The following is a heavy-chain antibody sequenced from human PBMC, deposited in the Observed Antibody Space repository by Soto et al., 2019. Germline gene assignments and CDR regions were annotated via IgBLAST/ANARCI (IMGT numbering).Heavy chain of an antibody. V-gene: IGHV4-34*01. CDR2: INHSGST. CDR1: GGSFSDYF. CDR3: ERILSSGSYFPFDY. Sequence: SETLSLTCAVYGGSFSDYFWSWVRQPPGKGLEWIGEINHSGSTNYNPPLKSRVAISVDTSKNQFSLRLSSVTAADTAMYYCERILSSGSYFPFDYWGQGTVVTVPQ. D-gene: IGHD3-10*01. J-gene: IGHJ4*02.